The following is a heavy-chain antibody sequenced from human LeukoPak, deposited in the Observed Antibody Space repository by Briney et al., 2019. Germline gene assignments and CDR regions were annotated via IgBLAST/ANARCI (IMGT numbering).Heavy chain of an antibody. CDR2: IFSST. CDR1: GFTVSSNY. V-gene: IGHV3-53*01. D-gene: IGHD2-15*01. Sequence: GGSLRLSCAASGFTVSSNYMSWVRQAPGKGLEWVSFIFSSTHYSDSVKGRFTISRDNSKNTLYLQMNSLRAEDTAVYYCARRAGPYSHPYDYWGQGTLVTVSS. J-gene: IGHJ4*02. CDR3: ARRAGPYSHPYDY.